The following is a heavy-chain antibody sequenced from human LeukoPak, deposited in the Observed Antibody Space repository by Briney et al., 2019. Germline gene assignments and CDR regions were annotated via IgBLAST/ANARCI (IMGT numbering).Heavy chain of an antibody. CDR2: IKEEGRTT. D-gene: IGHD2-2*01. J-gene: IGHJ4*02. CDR3: ARDSPAGTSWRSEPTFDY. CDR1: GFSFRSFW. V-gene: IGHV3-7*04. Sequence: GGPLRLSCAASGFSFRSFWMSWVRQAPGKGLEWVADIKEEGRTTYYVDSVKGRFTISRDNAKNTLYLQMNSLRAEDTAVYYCARDSPAGTSWRSEPTFDYWGQGTLVTVTS.